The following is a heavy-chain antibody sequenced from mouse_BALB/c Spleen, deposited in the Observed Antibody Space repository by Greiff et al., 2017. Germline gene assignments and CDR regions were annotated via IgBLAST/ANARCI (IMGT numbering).Heavy chain of an antibody. D-gene: IGHD1-2*01. Sequence: EVHLVESGGGLVKPGGSLKLSCAASGFTFSDYYMYWVRQTPEKRLEWVATISDGGSYTYYPDSVKGRFTISRDNAKNNLYLQMSSLKSEDTAMYYCARGATAPFAYWGQGTLVTVSA. CDR3: ARGATAPFAY. J-gene: IGHJ3*01. V-gene: IGHV5-4*02. CDR1: GFTFSDYY. CDR2: ISDGGSYT.